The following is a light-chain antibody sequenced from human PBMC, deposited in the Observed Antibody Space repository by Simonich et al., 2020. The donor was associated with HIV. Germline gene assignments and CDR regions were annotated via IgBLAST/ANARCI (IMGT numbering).Light chain of an antibody. V-gene: IGLV3-25*03. Sequence: SYELTQPPSVSVSPGQTARITCSGDALPKQYAYWYQQKPGQAPVLAIYKDSERPSGIPGGFSGSSSGTTVTLTISGVQAEDEADYYCQSADSSGTYVVFGGGTKLTVL. CDR2: KDS. CDR1: ALPKQY. CDR3: QSADSSGTYVV. J-gene: IGLJ2*01.